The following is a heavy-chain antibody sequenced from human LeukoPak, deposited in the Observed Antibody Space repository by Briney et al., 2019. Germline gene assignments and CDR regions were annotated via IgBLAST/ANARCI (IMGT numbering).Heavy chain of an antibody. V-gene: IGHV3-7*03. CDR3: AREDHSNYEY. D-gene: IGHD4-11*01. Sequence: GGSLRLSCAASGFIFSNYWMSWDRQAPGKGLEWVASIKQDGTETHYVDSVKGRFTISKDNAKNSLYLQLDSLRAEDTAVYYCAREDHSNYEYWGQGTLVTVSS. CDR1: GFIFSNYW. CDR2: IKQDGTET. J-gene: IGHJ4*02.